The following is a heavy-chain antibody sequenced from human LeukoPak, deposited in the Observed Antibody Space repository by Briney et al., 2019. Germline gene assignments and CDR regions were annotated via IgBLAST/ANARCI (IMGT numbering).Heavy chain of an antibody. CDR3: ARLNYYGSGAY. D-gene: IGHD3-10*01. J-gene: IGHJ4*02. CDR1: GGSISSYY. Sequence: PSETLSLTCTVSGGSISSYYWSWIRRPPGKGLEWIGYIYYSGSTNYNPSLKSRVTISVDTSKNQFSLKLSSVTAADTAVYYCARLNYYGSGAYWGQGTLVTVSS. CDR2: IYYSGST. V-gene: IGHV4-59*01.